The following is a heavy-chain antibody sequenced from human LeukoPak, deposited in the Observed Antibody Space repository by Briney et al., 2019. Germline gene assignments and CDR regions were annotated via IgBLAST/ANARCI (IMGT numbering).Heavy chain of an antibody. CDR3: ARDLITYYFDY. CDR1: GGSISSSSYY. D-gene: IGHD1-20*01. V-gene: IGHV4-39*07. Sequence: PSETLSLTCTVSGGSISSSSYYWGWIRQPPGKGLEWIGNMYYSGGTHYNPSLKSRVTISVDTSKNQFSLKLSSVTAADTAVYYCARDLITYYFDYWGQGTLVTVSS. CDR2: MYYSGGT. J-gene: IGHJ4*02.